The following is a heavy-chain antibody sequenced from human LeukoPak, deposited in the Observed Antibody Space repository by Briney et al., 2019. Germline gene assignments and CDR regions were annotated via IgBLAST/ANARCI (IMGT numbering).Heavy chain of an antibody. V-gene: IGHV3-9*01. CDR3: AELGITMIGGV. J-gene: IGHJ6*04. D-gene: IGHD3-10*02. CDR1: GFTFDDYS. Sequence: PGGSLRLSCAASGFTFDDYSMHWVRQAPGKGREGVSGINWNSGSIGYADSVKGRFTISRDNAKNSLYLQMNSLRAEDTAVYYCAELGITMIGGVWGKGTTVTISS. CDR2: INWNSGSI.